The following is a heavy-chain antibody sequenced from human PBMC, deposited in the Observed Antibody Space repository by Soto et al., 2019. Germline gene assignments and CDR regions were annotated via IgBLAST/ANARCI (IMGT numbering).Heavy chain of an antibody. CDR2: IYPGDSDT. J-gene: IGHJ6*02. Sequence: HGESLKISCKGSGYSFTSYWIGWVRQMPGKGLEWMGIIYPGDSDTRYSPSFQGQVTISADKSISTAYLQWSSLKASDTAMYYCARQATSHTDSSGFPIWYYYYGMDVWGQGTTVTVSS. V-gene: IGHV5-51*01. D-gene: IGHD6-19*01. CDR3: ARQATSHTDSSGFPIWYYYYGMDV. CDR1: GYSFTSYW.